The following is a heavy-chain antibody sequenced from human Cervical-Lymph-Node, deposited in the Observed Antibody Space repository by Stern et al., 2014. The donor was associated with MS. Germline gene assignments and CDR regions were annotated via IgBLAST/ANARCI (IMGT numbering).Heavy chain of an antibody. CDR3: ARVAPTVGAAY. CDR2: ISPDCGRT. V-gene: IGHV1-46*01. J-gene: IGHJ4*02. Sequence: QVQLVESGAEVKKPGASVKVSCTASGYTFIDYTIHWVRQAPGPGLEWMGMISPDCGRTAYAPKFRGRVTMTRDKSTATVYMELNSLRSEDTAVYFCARVAPTVGAAYWGQGTLVTVSS. CDR1: GYTFIDYT. D-gene: IGHD1-26*01.